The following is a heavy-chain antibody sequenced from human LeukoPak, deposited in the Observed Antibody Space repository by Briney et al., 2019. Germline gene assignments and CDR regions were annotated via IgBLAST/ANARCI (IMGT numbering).Heavy chain of an antibody. CDR3: ARDRGAYYYETGY. J-gene: IGHJ4*02. V-gene: IGHV3-66*01. CDR2: IYSGGET. CDR1: GFTVSSNY. Sequence: PGGSLRLSCAASGFTVSSNYMSWVRQAPGKGLEWVSVIYSGGETYYADSVRGRFTISRDNSKNTLYLQMNSLRAEDTAVYYCARDRGAYYYETGYWGQGILVTVSS. D-gene: IGHD3-22*01.